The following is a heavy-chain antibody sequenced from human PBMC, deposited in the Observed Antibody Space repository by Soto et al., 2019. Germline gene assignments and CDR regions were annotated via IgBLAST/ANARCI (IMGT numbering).Heavy chain of an antibody. J-gene: IGHJ4*02. CDR2: INPNSGGT. CDR3: AGDTVEGHYYDSSGSPYYFDY. D-gene: IGHD3-22*01. CDR1: GYTFTGYY. V-gene: IGHV1-2*02. Sequence: ASVKVSCKASGYTFTGYYMHWVRQAPGQGLEWMGWINPNSGGTNYAQKFQGRGTMNRDTSISKAYMELSRLRSDDTAVYYCAGDTVEGHYYDSSGSPYYFDYWGQGTLVTVSS.